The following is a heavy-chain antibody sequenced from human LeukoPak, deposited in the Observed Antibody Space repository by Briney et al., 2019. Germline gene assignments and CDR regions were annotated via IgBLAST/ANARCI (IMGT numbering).Heavy chain of an antibody. Sequence: GGSLRLSCAASGFTFSSYAMHWVRQAPGKGLEWVAVISYDGSNKYYADSVKGRFTISRDNSKNTLYLQMNSLRAEDTAVYYCARGLSIWGQGTLVTVSS. CDR2: ISYDGSNK. V-gene: IGHV3-30-3*01. D-gene: IGHD2-21*01. CDR3: ARGLSI. CDR1: GFTFSSYA. J-gene: IGHJ4*02.